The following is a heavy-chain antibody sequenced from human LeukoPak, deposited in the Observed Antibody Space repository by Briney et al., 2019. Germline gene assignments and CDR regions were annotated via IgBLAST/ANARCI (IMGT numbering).Heavy chain of an antibody. CDR3: ARVWSLLVAAAFFDY. Sequence: PGGSLRLSCAASGFTFSSYWMSWVRQAPGKGLEWVANIKQDGSEKYYVDSVKGRFTISRDNAKNSLYLQMNSRRAEDTAVYYCARVWSLLVAAAFFDYWGQGTLVTVSS. D-gene: IGHD3-3*01. CDR1: GFTFSSYW. V-gene: IGHV3-7*01. CDR2: IKQDGSEK. J-gene: IGHJ4*02.